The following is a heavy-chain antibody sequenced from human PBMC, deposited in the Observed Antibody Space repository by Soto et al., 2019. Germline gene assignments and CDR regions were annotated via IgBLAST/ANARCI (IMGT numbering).Heavy chain of an antibody. CDR3: ARDLVEFCGGDCYSSWFDP. CDR2: ISAYNGNT. D-gene: IGHD2-21*02. J-gene: IGHJ5*02. V-gene: IGHV1-18*01. Sequence: ASVKVSCKASGYTFTSYGISWVRQAPGQGLDWMGWISAYNGNTNYAQKLQGRVTMTTDTSTSTAYMELRSLRSDDTAVYYCARDLVEFCGGDCYSSWFDPWGQGTLVTVSS. CDR1: GYTFTSYG.